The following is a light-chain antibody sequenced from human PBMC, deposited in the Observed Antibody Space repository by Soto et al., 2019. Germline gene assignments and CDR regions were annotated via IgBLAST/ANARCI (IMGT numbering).Light chain of an antibody. V-gene: IGKV1-5*02. CDR1: QSISSY. J-gene: IGKJ5*01. CDR2: DSS. CDR3: QQYDSFSVT. Sequence: QVPHYNPSLSASFGDRVTLFCRASQSISSYLDWYQQKPGRAPKLLIYDSSSLESGVPSRFSGSGSGTEFRLTISTMQPDDFATYYCQQYDSFSVTFGQGTQVEIK.